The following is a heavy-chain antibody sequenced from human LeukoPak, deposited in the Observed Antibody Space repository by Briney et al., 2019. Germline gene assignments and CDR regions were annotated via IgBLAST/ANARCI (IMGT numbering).Heavy chain of an antibody. Sequence: GGSLRLSCAASGFTFSSYAMSWVRQAPGKGLEWVSLITYSGVGTYYADSVKRRFTISRHNSENTVYLHMNSLRAEDTALYFCAKRVDGSIWGNYQYYYMDIWGKGTLVTVSS. V-gene: IGHV3-23*01. D-gene: IGHD6-13*01. CDR2: ITYSGVGT. J-gene: IGHJ6*03. CDR1: GFTFSSYA. CDR3: AKRVDGSIWGNYQYYYMDI.